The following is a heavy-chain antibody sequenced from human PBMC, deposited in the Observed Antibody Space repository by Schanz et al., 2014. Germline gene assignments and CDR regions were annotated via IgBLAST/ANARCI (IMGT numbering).Heavy chain of an antibody. Sequence: QVQLVQSGGEVKKPGASVKVSCKASGYTFRHYGISWLRQAPGQGLEWMGYISGYNGNTNYAPKVQDRVTMTTDTSTSTAYMELRSLRSDDTAVYYCARERSYGTYGMDVWGQGTTVTVSS. CDR2: ISGYNGNT. CDR1: GYTFRHYG. J-gene: IGHJ6*02. D-gene: IGHD3-16*01. CDR3: ARERSYGTYGMDV. V-gene: IGHV1-18*04.